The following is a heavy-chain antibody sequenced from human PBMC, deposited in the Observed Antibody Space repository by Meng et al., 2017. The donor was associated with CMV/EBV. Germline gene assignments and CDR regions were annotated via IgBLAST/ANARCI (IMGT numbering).Heavy chain of an antibody. CDR2: LNTNGGNT. D-gene: IGHD3-22*01. CDR1: GYTFTSFD. CDR3: ARGGGVVGAFDI. V-gene: IGHV1-8*01. Sequence: ASVKVSCKASGYTFTSFDINWVRQAPGQGLEWMGWLNTNGGNTGFAQKFQGRVTITGGTSIRTAYMELSSLTSQDTAVYYCARGGGVVGAFDIWGRGTMVTVSS. J-gene: IGHJ3*02.